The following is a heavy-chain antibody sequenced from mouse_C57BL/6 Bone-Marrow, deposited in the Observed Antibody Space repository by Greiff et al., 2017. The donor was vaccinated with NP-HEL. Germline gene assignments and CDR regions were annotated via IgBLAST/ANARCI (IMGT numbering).Heavy chain of an antibody. V-gene: IGHV5-12*01. Sequence: EVKLVESGGGLVQPGGSLKLSCAASGFTFSDYYMYWVRQTPEKRLEWVAYISNGGGSTYYPDTVKGRFTISRENAKNTLYLQMSRLKSEDTAMYYCARQRGIYDGYFDVWGTGTTVTVSS. CDR1: GFTFSDYY. D-gene: IGHD2-12*01. CDR2: ISNGGGST. J-gene: IGHJ1*03. CDR3: ARQRGIYDGYFDV.